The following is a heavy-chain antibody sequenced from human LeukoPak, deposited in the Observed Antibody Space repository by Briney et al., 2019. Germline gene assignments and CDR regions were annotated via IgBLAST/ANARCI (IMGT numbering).Heavy chain of an antibody. CDR2: INHSGST. CDR1: GGSFSGYY. Sequence: SETLSLTCAVYGGSFSGYYWSWIRQPPGKGLEWIGEINHSGSTNYNPPLKSRVTISVDTSKNQFSLKLSSVTAADTAVYYCARGLPLSYFDYWGQGTLVTVSS. J-gene: IGHJ4*02. V-gene: IGHV4-34*01. CDR3: ARGLPLSYFDY.